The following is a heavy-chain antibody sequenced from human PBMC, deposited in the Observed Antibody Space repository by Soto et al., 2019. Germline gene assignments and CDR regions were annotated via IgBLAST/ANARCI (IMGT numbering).Heavy chain of an antibody. Sequence: SVKVSCKASGGTFSSYAISWVRQAPGQGLEWMGGIIPIFGTANYAQKFQGRVTITADESTSTAYMELSSLRSEDTAVYYCARVLSHYDFWSGPPHYYYYGMDVWGQGTTVTVS. D-gene: IGHD3-3*01. CDR2: IIPIFGTA. CDR3: ARVLSHYDFWSGPPHYYYYGMDV. J-gene: IGHJ6*02. CDR1: GGTFSSYA. V-gene: IGHV1-69*13.